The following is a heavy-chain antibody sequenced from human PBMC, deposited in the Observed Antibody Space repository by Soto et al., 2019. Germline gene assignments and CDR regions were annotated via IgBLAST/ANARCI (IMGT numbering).Heavy chain of an antibody. CDR3: ARDQDPNSSSSVDLFY. CDR2: ISSSSSYI. V-gene: IGHV3-21*01. D-gene: IGHD6-6*01. Sequence: GGSLRLSCAASGFTFSSYSMNWVRQAPGKGLEWVSSISSSSSYIYYADSVKGRFTISRDNAKNSLYLQMNSLRAEDTAVYYCARDQDPNSSSSVDLFYWGQGTLVTVSS. J-gene: IGHJ4*02. CDR1: GFTFSSYS.